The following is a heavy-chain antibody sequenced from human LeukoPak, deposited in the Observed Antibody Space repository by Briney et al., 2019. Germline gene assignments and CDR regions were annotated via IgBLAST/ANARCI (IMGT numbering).Heavy chain of an antibody. J-gene: IGHJ6*02. CDR2: ISYDGSNK. CDR1: GFTFSSYG. Sequence: GRSLRLSCAASGFTFSSYGTHWVRQAPGKGLEWVAVISYDGSNKYYADSVKGRFTISRDNSKNTLYLQMNSLRAEDTAVYYCAKDLAYCGGDCYPLYGMDVWGQGTTVTVSS. V-gene: IGHV3-30*18. CDR3: AKDLAYCGGDCYPLYGMDV. D-gene: IGHD2-21*02.